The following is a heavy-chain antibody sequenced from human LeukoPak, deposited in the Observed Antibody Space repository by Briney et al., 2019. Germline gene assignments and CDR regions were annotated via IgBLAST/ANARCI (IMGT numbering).Heavy chain of an antibody. CDR2: INHSGST. V-gene: IGHV4-34*01. D-gene: IGHD5-24*01. CDR3: VMCGGLATIRWVSDDY. J-gene: IGHJ4*02. Sequence: SETLSLTCAVYAGSFSGYDRSSIRQPPGKGLEWLGEINHSGSTNYNPSLKSRVTISVDTSKSQFSLKLSSVTAEDTAVYYCVMCGGLATIRWVSDDYWGEGTLVSVSS. CDR1: AGSFSGYD.